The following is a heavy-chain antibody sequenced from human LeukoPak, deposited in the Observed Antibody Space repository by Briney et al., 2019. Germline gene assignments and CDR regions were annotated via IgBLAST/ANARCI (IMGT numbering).Heavy chain of an antibody. CDR1: GGSISSSSSY. D-gene: IGHD5-24*01. CDR3: ARHRSGWLQSSFDY. Sequence: SETLSLTCSVSGGSISSSSSYWGWIRQPPGKGLEWIGSIYYSGSSFDNPALRSRVTISVDTSKNQFSLKLSSVTAADTAVYYCARHRSGWLQSSFDYWGQETLVTVSS. J-gene: IGHJ4*02. V-gene: IGHV4-39*01. CDR2: IYYSGSS.